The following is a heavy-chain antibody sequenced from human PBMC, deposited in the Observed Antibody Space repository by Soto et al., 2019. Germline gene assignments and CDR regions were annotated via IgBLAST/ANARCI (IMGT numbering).Heavy chain of an antibody. CDR2: ISYAGNDN. V-gene: IGHV3-30-3*01. CDR3: ARDRQQGLEPAGGALPF. Sequence: HVHLVESGGGVVQPGRSLRLSCAASGFTLSSYVMHWVRQAPGKGLEWVARISYAGNDNYYADSVKGGFTISRDNSKNTLYLQMTGLRADDTAVYYCARDRQQGLEPAGGALPFWGQGTMVIVSS. J-gene: IGHJ3*01. CDR1: GFTLSSYV. D-gene: IGHD6-19*01.